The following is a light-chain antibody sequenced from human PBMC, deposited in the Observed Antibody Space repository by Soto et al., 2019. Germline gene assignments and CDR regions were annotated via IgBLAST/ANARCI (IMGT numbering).Light chain of an antibody. CDR3: QHYRTS. Sequence: EIVLTQSPGTLSLSPGERATLSCRASQSVSSSYLAWYQQKPGQAPRQLIYGASSGATGIPDRFSGSGSGTVFTLTITRLELEDFAVYYCQHYRTSFGGGTRVEIK. V-gene: IGKV3-20*01. CDR2: GAS. J-gene: IGKJ4*01. CDR1: QSVSSSY.